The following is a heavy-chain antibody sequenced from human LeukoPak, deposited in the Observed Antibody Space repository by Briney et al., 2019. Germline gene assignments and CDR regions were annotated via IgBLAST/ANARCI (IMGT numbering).Heavy chain of an antibody. J-gene: IGHJ5*02. Sequence: SETLSLTCTVSGGSISSGGYYWSWIRQPPGKRLEWIGYINYSGSTNYNPSLKSRVTISVDTSKNQFSLKLSSVTAADTAVYYCARHYFDGSGSSYNWFDPWGQGTLVTVSS. CDR1: GGSISSGGYY. V-gene: IGHV4-61*08. CDR2: INYSGST. CDR3: ARHYFDGSGSSYNWFDP. D-gene: IGHD3-22*01.